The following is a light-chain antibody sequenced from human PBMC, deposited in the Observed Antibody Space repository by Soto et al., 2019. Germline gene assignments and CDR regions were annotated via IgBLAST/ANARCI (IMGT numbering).Light chain of an antibody. CDR2: QVN. J-gene: IGLJ1*01. CDR3: SSYGGSNTFV. Sequence: QSVLTQPPSASGSPGQSATFSCTGTSSDVGGFDYVSWYQQHPGKVPKLLIYQVNRRPSGVPDRFSGSKSGNTASLTVSGLQAEDEADYYCSSYGGSNTFVFGTGTKVTVL. CDR1: SSDVGGFDY. V-gene: IGLV2-8*01.